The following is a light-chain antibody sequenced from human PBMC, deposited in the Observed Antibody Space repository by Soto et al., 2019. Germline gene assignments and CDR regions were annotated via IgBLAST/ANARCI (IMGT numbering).Light chain of an antibody. CDR1: SSDVGNSIY. CDR3: ISSTTSGTRV. Sequence: QSALTQPASVSGSPGQSITISCTGSSSDVGNSIYVSWYQHHPGKAPKLMIYDVTNRPSGVSDRFSGSKSGNTASLTIAGLQAEDEDDYYCISSTTSGTRVFGGGTQLTVL. J-gene: IGLJ2*01. V-gene: IGLV2-14*03. CDR2: DVT.